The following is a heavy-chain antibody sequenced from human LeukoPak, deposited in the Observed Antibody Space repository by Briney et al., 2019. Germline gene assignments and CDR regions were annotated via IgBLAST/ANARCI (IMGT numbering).Heavy chain of an antibody. CDR3: ARRAGYYYDSSGYYLSPEYFQH. Sequence: SETLSLTCTVSGGSISSSSYYWGWIRQPPGKGLEWIGSISYGGSTYYNPSLKTRVTISVDTSKNRFSLKLSSVTAADTAVYYCARRAGYYYDSSGYYLSPEYFQHWGQGTLVSVSS. D-gene: IGHD3-22*01. V-gene: IGHV4-39*01. CDR2: ISYGGST. CDR1: GGSISSSSYY. J-gene: IGHJ1*01.